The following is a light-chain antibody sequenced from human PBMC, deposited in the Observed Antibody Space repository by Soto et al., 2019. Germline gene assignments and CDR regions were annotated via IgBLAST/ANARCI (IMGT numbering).Light chain of an antibody. CDR1: QGISSY. J-gene: IGKJ1*01. CDR2: AAS. V-gene: IGKV1-9*01. Sequence: DIQLTQSPSFLSASVGARVTITCRASQGISSYLAWYQQKPGKAPNLLIYAASTLQSGVPSRFSGSGSGTEFTLTISSLQPEDFATYYCQQLNSYPRTFGQGTKVEIK. CDR3: QQLNSYPRT.